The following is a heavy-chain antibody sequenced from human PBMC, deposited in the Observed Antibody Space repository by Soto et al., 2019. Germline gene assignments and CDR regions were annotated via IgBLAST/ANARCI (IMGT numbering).Heavy chain of an antibody. CDR2: INPYSVNT. Sequence: QVQLVQSGDEVRKPGSSVKVSCKASGYIFVNYGIAWVRQAPAQGLEWMGWINPYSVNTHDASKVHGRLTRTTDTSTSTACMDLWSLTSDDTAVYYCAMVDNYVTATPQDVWGQGTTVTVSS. J-gene: IGHJ6*02. D-gene: IGHD2-21*02. CDR1: GYIFVNYG. CDR3: AMVDNYVTATPQDV. V-gene: IGHV1-18*01.